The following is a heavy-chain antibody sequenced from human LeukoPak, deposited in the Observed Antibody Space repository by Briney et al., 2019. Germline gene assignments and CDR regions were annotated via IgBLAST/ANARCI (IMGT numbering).Heavy chain of an antibody. Sequence: SETLSLTCTVSGYSISSGYYWGWIRQPPGKGLEGIWRINHSGSTNYNPSLKSRVTIAVDTSKNQFSLKLSSVTAADTAVYYCARGTYYDFWSGFNWFAPWGQGTLVTVSS. CDR1: GYSISSGYY. J-gene: IGHJ5*02. D-gene: IGHD3-3*01. CDR2: INHSGST. V-gene: IGHV4-38-2*02. CDR3: ARGTYYDFWSGFNWFAP.